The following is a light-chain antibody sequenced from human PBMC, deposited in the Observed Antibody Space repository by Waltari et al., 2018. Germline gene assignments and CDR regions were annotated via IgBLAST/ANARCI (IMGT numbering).Light chain of an antibody. V-gene: IGKV1-8*01. J-gene: IGKJ1*01. CDR2: AAS. CDR1: QGISSY. Sequence: AIRITQSPSSLPASTGDRVTITCRASQGISSYLAWYQQKPGNAPKLLIYAASTLQSGVPSRFSGSGSGTDFTLTISCLQSEDFATYYCQQYYSYPWTFGQGTKVEIK. CDR3: QQYYSYPWT.